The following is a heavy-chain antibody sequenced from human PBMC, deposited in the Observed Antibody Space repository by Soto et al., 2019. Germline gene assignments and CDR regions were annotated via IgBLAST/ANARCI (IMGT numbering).Heavy chain of an antibody. CDR3: ARDQAIF. J-gene: IGHJ4*02. Sequence: PSETLSLTCTVSGGSISSDYWSWIRQPPGKGLEWIGYFYNSGSTNYNPSLKSQVTISVDTSKNQFSLKLTSVTAADTAVYYCARDQAIFWGQGTLVTVSS. V-gene: IGHV4-59*01. CDR1: GGSISSDY. D-gene: IGHD3-9*01. CDR2: FYNSGST.